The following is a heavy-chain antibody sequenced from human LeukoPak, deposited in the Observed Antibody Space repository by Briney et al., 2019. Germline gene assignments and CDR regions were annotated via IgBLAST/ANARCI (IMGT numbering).Heavy chain of an antibody. J-gene: IGHJ4*02. V-gene: IGHV3-21*01. CDR2: ISSSSSYI. Sequence: GGSLRLSRAASGFTFSSYSMNWVRQAPGKGLEWVSSISSSSSYIYYADSVKGRFTISRDNAKNSLYLQMNSRRAEDTAVYYCASSLPAAIPYWGQGTLVTVSS. CDR3: ASSLPAAIPY. CDR1: GFTFSSYS. D-gene: IGHD2-2*01.